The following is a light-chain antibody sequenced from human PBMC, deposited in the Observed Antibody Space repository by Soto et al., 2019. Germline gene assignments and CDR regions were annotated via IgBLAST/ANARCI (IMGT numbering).Light chain of an antibody. CDR2: DVS. V-gene: IGLV2-14*03. J-gene: IGLJ1*01. CDR3: SSYRSTSTYV. CDR1: SRDVGGHDY. Sequence: QSALTQPASVSGSPGQSITISCTGTSRDVGGHDYVSGYQQHPGKAPKLMVYDVSNRPSGVSDRFSGSKSGNTASLTISGLQGEDEADYYCSSYRSTSTYVFGTGTQLTVL.